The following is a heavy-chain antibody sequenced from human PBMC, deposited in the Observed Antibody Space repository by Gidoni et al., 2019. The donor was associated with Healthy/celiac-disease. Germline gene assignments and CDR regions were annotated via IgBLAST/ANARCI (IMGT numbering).Heavy chain of an antibody. D-gene: IGHD2-15*01. V-gene: IGHV3-11*01. CDR1: GFPFSDSY. CDR3: ARDGVGYCSGGSCAAHFDY. J-gene: IGHJ4*02. CDR2: ISSSGSTI. Sequence: QVQLVESGGGFVTPGGSLRLSCAASGFPFSDSYLTWIRQAPGKGLEWVSYISSSGSTIYYADAVKGRFTISRDNAKNSLYLQMNSLRAEDTAVYYCARDGVGYCSGGSCAAHFDYWGQGTLVTVSS.